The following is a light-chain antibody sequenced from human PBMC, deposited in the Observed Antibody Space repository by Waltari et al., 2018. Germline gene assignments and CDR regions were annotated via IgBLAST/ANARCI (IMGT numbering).Light chain of an antibody. Sequence: SYDLTQPPSVSVSPGQTASITCSGDKLGAKYTFWYQQKPGQSPVLVIFQDTKRPSGIPERFSGSNSGNTATLTISGTQPMDEADYYCQAWDGSTCVFGTGTKVTVL. CDR3: QAWDGSTCV. J-gene: IGLJ1*01. V-gene: IGLV3-1*01. CDR1: KLGAKY. CDR2: QDT.